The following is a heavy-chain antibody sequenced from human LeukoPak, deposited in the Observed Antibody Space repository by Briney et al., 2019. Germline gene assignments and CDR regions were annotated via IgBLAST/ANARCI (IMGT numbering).Heavy chain of an antibody. CDR3: ARAYSGSYPCDY. J-gene: IGHJ4*02. Sequence: GASVKVSCTASGYTSTSYGISWVRQAPGQGLEWMGWISAYNGNTNYAQKLQGRVTMTTDTSTSTAYMELRSPRSDDTAVYYCARAYSGSYPCDYWGQGTLVTVSS. D-gene: IGHD1-26*01. V-gene: IGHV1-18*01. CDR1: GYTSTSYG. CDR2: ISAYNGNT.